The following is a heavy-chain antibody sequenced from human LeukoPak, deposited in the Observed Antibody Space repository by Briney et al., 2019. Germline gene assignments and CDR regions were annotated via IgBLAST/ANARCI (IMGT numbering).Heavy chain of an antibody. Sequence: ASVKVSCKASGYTFTSYDITWVRQAPGQGLEWMGWITPYNGNTNYAQKLQGRVTMTTDAPTSTAYMELRSLRSDDTAVYYCARDSDYSGYDWFVYWGQGTLVTVSS. CDR1: GYTFTSYD. V-gene: IGHV1-18*01. D-gene: IGHD5-12*01. CDR2: ITPYNGNT. J-gene: IGHJ4*02. CDR3: ARDSDYSGYDWFVY.